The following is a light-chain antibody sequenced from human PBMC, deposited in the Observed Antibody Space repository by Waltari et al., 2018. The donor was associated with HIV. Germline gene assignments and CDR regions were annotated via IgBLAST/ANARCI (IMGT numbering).Light chain of an antibody. CDR3: CSCPRSGIRYV. J-gene: IGLJ1*01. CDR1: SSNVGSDDL. V-gene: IGLV2-23*02. Sequence: QSALTQPASVSGSPGQSITISCTGPSSNVGSDDLVSWYQQHPGEATKLIIYEVTKRPSGVSNRFSGSKSGNTASLTISGLQAEDEADYYCCSCPRSGIRYVFGTVTKVTVL. CDR2: EVT.